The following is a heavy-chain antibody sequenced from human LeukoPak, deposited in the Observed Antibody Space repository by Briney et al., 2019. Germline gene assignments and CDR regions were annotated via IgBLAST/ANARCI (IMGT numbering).Heavy chain of an antibody. J-gene: IGHJ4*02. CDR2: ISSSGKNI. V-gene: IGHV3-48*03. CDR3: ARVTSAVPDY. CDR1: GFTFSSYE. D-gene: IGHD2/OR15-2a*01. Sequence: PGGSLRLSCAASGFTFSSYEMNWVRQAPGKGLEWVSYISSSGKNIYFADSVKGRFTTSRDNAKNSLFLQMNSLTAEDTAVYYCARVTSAVPDYWGQGTLVAVSS.